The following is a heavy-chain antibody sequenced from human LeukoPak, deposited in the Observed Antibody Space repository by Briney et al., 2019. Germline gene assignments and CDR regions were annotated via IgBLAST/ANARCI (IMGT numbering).Heavy chain of an antibody. D-gene: IGHD2-2*01. CDR2: IYPGDSDT. CDR3: ARPRGYCSSTTCFGFYFDY. CDR1: GYSFATYW. J-gene: IGHJ4*02. V-gene: IGHV5-51*01. Sequence: GESLKISCEVSGYSFATYWIGWVRQMPGKGLEWMGIIYPGDSDTRYSLSFQGQVTISADKSISTAYLQWSSLKASDTAMYYCARPRGYCSSTTCFGFYFDYWGQGTLVTVSS.